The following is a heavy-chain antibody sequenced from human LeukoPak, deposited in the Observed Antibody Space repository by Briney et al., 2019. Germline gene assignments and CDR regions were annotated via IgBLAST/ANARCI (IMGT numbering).Heavy chain of an antibody. CDR2: VSGSGGST. CDR3: AKDPGSGWLRRENWFDP. V-gene: IGHV3-23*01. Sequence: PGGSLRLSCAASGFTFNNHWMSWVRQAPGKGLEWVSAVSGSGGSTYYADSVKGRFTISRDNSKNTLYLQMNSLRAEDTAVYYCAKDPGSGWLRRENWFDPWGQGTLVTVSS. J-gene: IGHJ5*02. CDR1: GFTFNNHW. D-gene: IGHD6-19*01.